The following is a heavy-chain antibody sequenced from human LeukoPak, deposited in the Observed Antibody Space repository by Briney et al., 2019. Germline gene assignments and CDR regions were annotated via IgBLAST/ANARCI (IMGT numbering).Heavy chain of an antibody. J-gene: IGHJ4*02. V-gene: IGHV3-23*01. CDR2: FSGDNRGDNT. CDR3: VATFTVFGVVSTIE. CDR1: GFTFKIYT. D-gene: IGHD3-3*01. Sequence: GGSLRLSCAAFGFTFKIYTMNWVRQAPGKGLEWVSGITFSGDNRGDNTYYADSVRGRFSISRDNSQNTVFLQVNSLRVEDTAAYYCVATFTVFGVVSTIEWGQGTLVIVSS.